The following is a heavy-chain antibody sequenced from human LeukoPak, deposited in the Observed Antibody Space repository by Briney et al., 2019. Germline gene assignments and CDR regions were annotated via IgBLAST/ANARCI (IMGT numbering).Heavy chain of an antibody. CDR1: GYSFTSNY. CDR2: IYPRDGST. CDR3: ARDQEGFDY. Sequence: ASVKVSCRVSGYSFTSNYIHWVRQAPGQRLEWMGMIYPRDGSTSCAQRFQDRVTVTRDTSTSTVHMELSGLRSEDTAVYYCARDQEGFDYWGQGTLVTVSS. J-gene: IGHJ4*02. V-gene: IGHV1-46*01.